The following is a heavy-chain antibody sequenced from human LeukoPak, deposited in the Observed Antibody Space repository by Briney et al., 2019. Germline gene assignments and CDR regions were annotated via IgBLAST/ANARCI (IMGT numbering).Heavy chain of an antibody. CDR3: ARPRDYTGCYQYYFDY. J-gene: IGHJ4*02. CDR2: MNPNSGNT. CDR1: GYTFTSYD. D-gene: IGHD3-9*01. Sequence: ASVKVSCKASGYTFTSYDINWVRQAPGQGLEWMGWMNPNSGNTDYAQKFQGRVTMTRDTSINTAYMELSNLRSEDTAVYYCARPRDYTGCYQYYFDYWGQGTLVTVSS. V-gene: IGHV1-8*01.